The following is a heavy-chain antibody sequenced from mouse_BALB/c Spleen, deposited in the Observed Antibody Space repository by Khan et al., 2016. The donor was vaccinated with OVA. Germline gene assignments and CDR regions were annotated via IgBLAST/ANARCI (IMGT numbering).Heavy chain of an antibody. Sequence: QVQLQQSGAELAKPGASVKMSCKASGYTFINYWILWIKQRPGQGLEWIGYINPSTGYTEYNQNFKDKATLTADKSSITAYMQRLSLTSEDSTVYYCARRGLRWDLDYWGQGTTLTVSS. CDR2: INPSTGYT. V-gene: IGHV1-7*01. J-gene: IGHJ2*01. CDR3: ARRGLRWDLDY. D-gene: IGHD1-1*01. CDR1: GYTFINYW.